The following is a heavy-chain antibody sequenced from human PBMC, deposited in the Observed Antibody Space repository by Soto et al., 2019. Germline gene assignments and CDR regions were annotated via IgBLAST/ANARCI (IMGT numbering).Heavy chain of an antibody. J-gene: IGHJ2*01. D-gene: IGHD3-16*02. CDR2: MNPNSGNT. CDR1: GYTFTSYD. V-gene: IGHV1-8*01. Sequence: QVQLVQSGAEVKKPGASVKVSCKASGYTFTSYDINWVRQATGQGLEWMGWMNPNSGNTGYAQKFQGRVTMTRNTSISTAYMELSSLRSEDTAVYYCARAHSLHCVSFLSEWYFYLWGRGTLVTVSS. CDR3: ARAHSLHCVSFLSEWYFYL.